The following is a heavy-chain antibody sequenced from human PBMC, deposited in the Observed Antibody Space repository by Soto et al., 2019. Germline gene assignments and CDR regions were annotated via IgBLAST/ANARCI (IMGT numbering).Heavy chain of an antibody. CDR2: IYYSGST. Sequence: SETLSLTCTVSGGSISSGGYYWSWIRQHPGKGLEWIGYIYYSGSTYYNPSLKSRVTISVDTSKNQFSLKLSSVTAADTAVYYCARSPAKFAQTRRPQKNSDYWGQGTLVTVSS. V-gene: IGHV4-31*03. J-gene: IGHJ4*02. D-gene: IGHD1-1*01. CDR1: GGSISSGGYY. CDR3: ARSPAKFAQTRRPQKNSDY.